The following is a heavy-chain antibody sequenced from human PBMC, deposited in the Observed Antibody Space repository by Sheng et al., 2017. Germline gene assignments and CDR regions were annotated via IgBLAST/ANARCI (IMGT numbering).Heavy chain of an antibody. D-gene: IGHD1-26*01. CDR2: IRSKANSYAT. Sequence: EVQLVESGGGLVQPGGSLKLSCAASGFTFSGSAMHWVRQASGKGLEWVGRIRSKANSYATAYAASVKGRFTISRDDSKNTAYLQMNSLKTEDTAVYYCTRKDYGSPDAFDIWGQGTMVTVSS. V-gene: IGHV3-73*02. CDR1: GFTFSGSA. CDR3: TRKDYGSPDAFDI. J-gene: IGHJ3*02.